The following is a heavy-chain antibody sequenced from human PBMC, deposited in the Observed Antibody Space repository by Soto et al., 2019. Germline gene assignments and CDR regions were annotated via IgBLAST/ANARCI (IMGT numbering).Heavy chain of an antibody. CDR1: DGSISSYY. CDR2: IYYSGST. CDR3: ASGGYCSGGSCYSGYYYYYYMDV. J-gene: IGHJ6*03. V-gene: IGHV4-59*01. Sequence: SETLSLTCTVSDGSISSYYWSWIRQPPGKGLKRIGYIYYSGSTNYNPSLKSRVTISVDTSKNQFSLKLSSVTAADTAVYYCASGGYCSGGSCYSGYYYYYYMDVWGKGTTVTVSS. D-gene: IGHD2-15*01.